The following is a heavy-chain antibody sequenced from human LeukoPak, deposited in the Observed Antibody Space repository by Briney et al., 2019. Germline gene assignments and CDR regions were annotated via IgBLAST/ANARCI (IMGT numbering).Heavy chain of an antibody. D-gene: IGHD1-1*01. J-gene: IGHJ4*02. CDR2: IHHSGSI. Sequence: PSETLFLTCTVSGDSISSGGYYWNWVRQSPGKGLEWIGCIHHSGSIHYTPSLKSRVTISVDRSNNQFSLKLSSVTAADTAVYYCARGTDAWKVGYWGQGTLVTVSS. CDR1: GDSISSGGYY. CDR3: ARGTDAWKVGY. V-gene: IGHV4-30-2*06.